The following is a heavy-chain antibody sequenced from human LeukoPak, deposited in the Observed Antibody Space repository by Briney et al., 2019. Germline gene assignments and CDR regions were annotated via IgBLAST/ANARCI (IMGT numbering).Heavy chain of an antibody. CDR1: GYSFTSYW. CDR2: IYPGDSDT. Sequence: GESLKISCKGSGYSFTSYWIGWVRQMPGKGLEWMGIIYPGDSDTRYSPSFQGQVTISADKSISTAYLQWSSLKASDTAMYYCARSHCSSTSCYPPFDYWGQGTLVTVSS. V-gene: IGHV5-51*01. CDR3: ARSHCSSTSCYPPFDY. D-gene: IGHD2-2*01. J-gene: IGHJ4*02.